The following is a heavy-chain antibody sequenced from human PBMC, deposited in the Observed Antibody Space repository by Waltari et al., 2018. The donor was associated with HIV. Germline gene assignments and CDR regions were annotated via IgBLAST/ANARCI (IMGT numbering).Heavy chain of an antibody. CDR3: ARDYYDSSGYYYGYSP. J-gene: IGHJ5*02. D-gene: IGHD3-22*01. V-gene: IGHV4-59*01. CDR2: IYYSGST. Sequence: QVQLQESGPGLVKPSEPLSLTCTVSGGSISSYSWSWIRQPPGKGLEWIGYIYYSGSTNYNPSLKSRVTISVDTSKNQFSLKLSSVTAADTAVYYCARDYYDSSGYYYGYSPWGQGTLVTVSS. CDR1: GGSISSYS.